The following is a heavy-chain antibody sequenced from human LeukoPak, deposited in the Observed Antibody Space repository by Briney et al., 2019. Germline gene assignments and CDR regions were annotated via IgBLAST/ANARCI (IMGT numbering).Heavy chain of an antibody. CDR1: GGSFSGYY. CDR2: INHSGST. V-gene: IGHV4-34*01. CDR3: ARQPTGTDDY. Sequence: TSETLSLTCAVYGGSFSGYYWSWIRQPPGKGLEWIGEINHSGSTNYNPSLKSRVTISVDTSKNQFSLKLSSVTAADTAMYYCARQPTGTDDYWGQGTLVTVSS. D-gene: IGHD1-1*01. J-gene: IGHJ4*02.